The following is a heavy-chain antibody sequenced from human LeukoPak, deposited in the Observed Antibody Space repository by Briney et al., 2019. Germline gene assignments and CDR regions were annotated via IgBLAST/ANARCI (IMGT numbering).Heavy chain of an antibody. Sequence: GGSLRLSCAASGFTFSSYAMSWVRQAPGKGLEWVSTISGSGSGGSTYYADSVKGRFTISRDNSKDTLYLQMNSLRAEDTAVYYCAKLLAVTNSYYFNYWGQGTLVTVSS. CDR2: ISGSGSGGST. D-gene: IGHD6-19*01. CDR1: GFTFSSYA. J-gene: IGHJ4*02. V-gene: IGHV3-23*01. CDR3: AKLLAVTNSYYFNY.